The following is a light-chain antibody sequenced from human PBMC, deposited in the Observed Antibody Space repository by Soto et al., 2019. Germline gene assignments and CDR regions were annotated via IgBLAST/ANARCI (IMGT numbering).Light chain of an antibody. CDR1: ESLFGF. V-gene: IGKV3-15*01. Sequence: DIVLTQSPATLSVSPGDRVTLSCRASESLFGFLAWYQQKPGQAPRLLMYGVSTRATGITARFSGGGSATVFTLTISSLQSEDSAFYFCQSYNDWPFASGLGTRLEI. CDR2: GVS. J-gene: IGKJ2*01. CDR3: QSYNDWPFA.